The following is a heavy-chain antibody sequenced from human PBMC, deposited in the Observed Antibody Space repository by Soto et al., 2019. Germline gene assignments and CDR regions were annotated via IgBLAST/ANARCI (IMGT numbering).Heavy chain of an antibody. CDR2: FNPDNQNT. CDR1: GYRFTTYG. Sequence: ASEKVSCKVSGYRFTTYGINWVRQAPGQELEWVGWFNPDNQNTNYAQKFQDRVSLTTDSSTNTAYMELRDLRSDDTAVYYCARVRFGDPFDFWGQGSLVTVSS. J-gene: IGHJ4*02. D-gene: IGHD3-16*01. CDR3: ARVRFGDPFDF. V-gene: IGHV1-18*01.